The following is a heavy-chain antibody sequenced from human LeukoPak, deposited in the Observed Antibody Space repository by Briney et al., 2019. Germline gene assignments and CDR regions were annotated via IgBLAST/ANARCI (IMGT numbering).Heavy chain of an antibody. D-gene: IGHD6-13*01. J-gene: IGHJ4*02. CDR3: ARVGAAARGDY. CDR2: FSSSGRT. Sequence: GGSLRLSCAASGFSFDDYGMSWVRQAPGKGLEWVSVFSSSGRTYYADSVKGRFTISRDNSKNTVDLQMNSLRGEDTALYYCARVGAAARGDYWGQGTLVTVSS. CDR1: GFSFDDYG. V-gene: IGHV3-53*01.